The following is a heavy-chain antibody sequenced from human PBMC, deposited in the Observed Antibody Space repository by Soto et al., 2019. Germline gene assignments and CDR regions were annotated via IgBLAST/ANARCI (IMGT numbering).Heavy chain of an antibody. J-gene: IGHJ4*02. CDR2: AAYSGGT. V-gene: IGHV4-39*01. Sequence: SETLSLTCTVSGGSIANNNYFWGWVRQPPGKGLEWIGSAAYSGGTYKNPSLKSRVTVSVDTSKNQFSLKLTSVTAADTAVYYCAKVVVGATSHSDFDSWGQGALVTVSS. D-gene: IGHD2-15*01. CDR1: GGSIANNNYF. CDR3: AKVVVGATSHSDFDS.